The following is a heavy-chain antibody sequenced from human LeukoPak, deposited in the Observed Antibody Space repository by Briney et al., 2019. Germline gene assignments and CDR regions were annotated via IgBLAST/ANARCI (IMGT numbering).Heavy chain of an antibody. Sequence: GGSLRLSCVASGFTFGSYSMNWVRQAPGKGLEWVAVIWFDGSNKDYADSVKGRFTISRDNSKSTLYLEMNSLRVEDTAVYYCARTPSTHLWIDYWGQGTLVTVSS. J-gene: IGHJ4*02. CDR2: IWFDGSNK. V-gene: IGHV3-33*08. D-gene: IGHD5-12*01. CDR1: GFTFGSYS. CDR3: ARTPSTHLWIDY.